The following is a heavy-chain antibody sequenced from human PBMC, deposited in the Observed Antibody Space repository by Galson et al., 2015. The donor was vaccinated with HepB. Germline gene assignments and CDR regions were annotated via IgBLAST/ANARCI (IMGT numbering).Heavy chain of an antibody. CDR2: IYPGDSDT. CDR1: GYSFTSYW. V-gene: IGHV5-51*01. J-gene: IGHJ4*02. Sequence: QSGAEVKKPGESLKISCKGSGYSFTSYWIGWVRQMPGKGLEWMGIIYPGDSDTRYSPSFQGQVTISADKSISTAYLQWSSLKASDTAMYYCARHEGADYGGNGAADYWGQGTLVTVSS. CDR3: ARHEGADYGGNGAADY. D-gene: IGHD4-23*01.